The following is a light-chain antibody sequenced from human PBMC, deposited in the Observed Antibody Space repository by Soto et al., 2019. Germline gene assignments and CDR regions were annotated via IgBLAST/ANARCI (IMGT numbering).Light chain of an antibody. Sequence: DIQMTQSPSTLSASVGDRVTITCRASQSISSWLAWYQQKPGKAPKLLIYKASSLESGVPSRFRGSGSGTEFTLTISILKPDDFATYYCQQYNSYWTFGQGTKVEIK. CDR1: QSISSW. J-gene: IGKJ1*01. CDR2: KAS. V-gene: IGKV1-5*03. CDR3: QQYNSYWT.